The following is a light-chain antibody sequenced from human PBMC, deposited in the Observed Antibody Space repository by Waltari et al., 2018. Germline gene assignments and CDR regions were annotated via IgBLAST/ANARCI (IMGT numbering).Light chain of an antibody. CDR3: QQYLTLPYS. J-gene: IGKJ2*03. V-gene: IGKV4-1*01. Sequence: EMTQSPDSLPVSLGERATINCKSSQSVFYRSTNRDYLAWFQQKPGQPPKLLIRWASTRESGVPDRSSGSGSGSDFTLTISSLQAEDVAVYYCQQYLTLPYSFGQGTKLEIK. CDR1: QSVFYRSTNRDY. CDR2: WAS.